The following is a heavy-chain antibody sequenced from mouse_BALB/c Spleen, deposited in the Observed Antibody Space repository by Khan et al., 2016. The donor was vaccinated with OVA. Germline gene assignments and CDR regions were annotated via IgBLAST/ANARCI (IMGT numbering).Heavy chain of an antibody. Sequence: QVQLKQSGAELAKPGASVKMSCKASGYTFTTYWMHWVKQRPGQGLEWIGYIDPSTGYTEYNQTFKDKATLTTDKSSSTAYMQLSSLTSEDSAVYYCATRGLDGIFAYWGQGTMVTVSA. D-gene: IGHD2-1*01. CDR3: ATRGLDGIFAY. V-gene: IGHV1-7*01. CDR2: IDPSTGYT. J-gene: IGHJ3*01. CDR1: GYTFTTYW.